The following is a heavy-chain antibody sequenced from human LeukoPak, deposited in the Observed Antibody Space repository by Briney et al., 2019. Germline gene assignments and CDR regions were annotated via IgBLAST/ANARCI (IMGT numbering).Heavy chain of an antibody. D-gene: IGHD6-19*01. Sequence: SETLSLTCAVYGGSFSGYYWSWIRQPPGKGLEWIGEINHSGSTNYNPSLKSRVTISVDTSKNQFSLKLSSVTAADTAVYYCAGDGGSSGWYDYFDYWGQGTLVTVSS. CDR2: INHSGST. V-gene: IGHV4-34*01. CDR1: GGSFSGYY. J-gene: IGHJ4*02. CDR3: AGDGGSSGWYDYFDY.